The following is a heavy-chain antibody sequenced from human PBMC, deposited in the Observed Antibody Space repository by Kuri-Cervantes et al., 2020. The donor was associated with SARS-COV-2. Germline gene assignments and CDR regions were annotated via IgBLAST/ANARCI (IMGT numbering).Heavy chain of an antibody. D-gene: IGHD3-3*01. CDR2: IIPIFGTA. CDR3: ARGRYVGSGSSYYYYYMDV. CDR1: GGTFSSYA. J-gene: IGHJ6*03. Sequence: SVKVSCKASGGTFSSYAISWVRQAPGQGLEWMGGIIPIFGTANYAQKFQGRVTITADESTSTAYMELSSLRSGDTAVYYCARGRYVGSGSSYYYYYMDVWGKGTTVTVSS. V-gene: IGHV1-69*13.